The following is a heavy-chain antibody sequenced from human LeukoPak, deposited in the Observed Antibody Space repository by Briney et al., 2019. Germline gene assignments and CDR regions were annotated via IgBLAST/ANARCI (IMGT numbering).Heavy chain of an antibody. Sequence: SSETLSLTCTVSGGSISSGGYYWSWIRQHPGKGLEWIGYTYYSGSTYYNPSLKSRVTISVDTSKNQFSLKLSSVTAADTAVYYCARESPCSSTSCVPYFDYWGQGTLVTVSS. V-gene: IGHV4-31*03. CDR2: TYYSGST. J-gene: IGHJ4*02. CDR1: GGSISSGGYY. CDR3: ARESPCSSTSCVPYFDY. D-gene: IGHD2-2*01.